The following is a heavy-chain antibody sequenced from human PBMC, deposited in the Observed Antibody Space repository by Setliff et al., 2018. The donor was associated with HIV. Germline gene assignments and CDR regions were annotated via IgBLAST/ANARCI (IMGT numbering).Heavy chain of an antibody. J-gene: IGHJ3*02. CDR1: GGTLSSHA. V-gene: IGHV1-69*13. CDR3: ARGGRKIGMGDAFGI. CDR2: IIPIFDRT. Sequence: SVKVSCKIFGGTLSSHALSWVRQAPGQGLEWMGGIIPIFDRTNYAQKFQGRVTITADESTSTAYMELSSLRSEDTAVYYCARGGRKIGMGDAFGIWGQGTMVTVSS. D-gene: IGHD3-16*01.